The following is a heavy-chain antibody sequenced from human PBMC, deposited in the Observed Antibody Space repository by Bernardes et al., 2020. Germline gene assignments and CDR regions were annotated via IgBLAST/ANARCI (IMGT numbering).Heavy chain of an antibody. CDR3: ARDGGGSVTDIVVVPDGPIDY. CDR1: GFTFSSYW. V-gene: IGHV3-7*01. CDR2: IKQDGSEK. J-gene: IGHJ4*02. Sequence: GGSLRLSCAASGFTFSSYWMSWVRQAPGKGLEWVANIKQDGSEKYYVDSVKGRFTISRDNAKNSLYLQMNSLRAEDTAVYYCARDGGGSVTDIVVVPDGPIDYWGQGTLVTVSS. D-gene: IGHD2-2*01.